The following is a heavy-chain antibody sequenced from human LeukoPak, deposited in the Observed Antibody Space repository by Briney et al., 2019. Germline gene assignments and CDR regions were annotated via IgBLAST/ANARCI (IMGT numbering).Heavy chain of an antibody. J-gene: IGHJ4*02. V-gene: IGHV3-48*04. CDR2: ISSSSSTI. Sequence: GGSLRLSCAASGFTFSNYNMNWVRQAPGKGLEWVSYISSSSSTIYYADSVKGRFTISRDNAKNSLYLQMNSLRAEDTAVYYCARDEEGSSSHWGQGTLVTVSS. CDR3: ARDEEGSSSH. CDR1: GFTFSNYN. D-gene: IGHD6-13*01.